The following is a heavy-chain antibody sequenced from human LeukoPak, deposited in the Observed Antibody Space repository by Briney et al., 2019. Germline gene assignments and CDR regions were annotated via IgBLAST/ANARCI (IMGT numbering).Heavy chain of an antibody. V-gene: IGHV3-30*03. J-gene: IGHJ4*02. D-gene: IGHD3-22*01. CDR3: ARAPSSGYYRYYFDY. Sequence: PGGSLRLSCAASGFTFSSYGMHWVRQAPGKGLEWVAVISYDGSNKYYADSVKGRFTISRDNAKNSLYLQMNSLRAEDTAVYYCARAPSSGYYRYYFDYWGQGTLVTVSS. CDR2: ISYDGSNK. CDR1: GFTFSSYG.